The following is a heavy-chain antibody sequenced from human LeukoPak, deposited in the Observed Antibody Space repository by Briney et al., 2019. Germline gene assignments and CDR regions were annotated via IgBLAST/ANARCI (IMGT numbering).Heavy chain of an antibody. CDR2: INPNSGGT. CDR3: ARASPSCSSTSCPNSYYFDY. J-gene: IGHJ4*02. CDR1: GYTFTNFY. Sequence: ASVKVSCKASGYTFTNFYIHWMRQAPGQGLEWMGWINPNSGGTNYAQKFQGRVTMTRDTSISTAYMELSRLRSDDTAVYYCARASPSCSSTSCPNSYYFDYWGQGTLVTVSS. V-gene: IGHV1-2*02. D-gene: IGHD2-2*01.